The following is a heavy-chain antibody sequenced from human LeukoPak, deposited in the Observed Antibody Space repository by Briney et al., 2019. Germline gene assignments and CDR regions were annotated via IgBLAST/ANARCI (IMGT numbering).Heavy chain of an antibody. CDR1: GFTFDDYA. V-gene: IGHV3-9*01. CDR3: AKDKSLLLWFGGFDY. CDR2: ISWNSGSI. Sequence: GGSLRLSCAASGFTFDDYAMHWVRQAPGKGLEWVSGISWNSGSIGYADSVKGRFTISRDNAKNSLYLQMNSLRAEDTALYYCAKDKSLLLWFGGFDYWGQGTLVTVSS. D-gene: IGHD3-10*01. J-gene: IGHJ4*02.